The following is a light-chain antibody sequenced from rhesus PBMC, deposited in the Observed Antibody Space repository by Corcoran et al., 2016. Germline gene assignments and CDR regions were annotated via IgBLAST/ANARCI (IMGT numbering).Light chain of an antibody. CDR3: QSYDTSLNTHV. J-gene: IGLJ6*01. V-gene: IGLV1-85*01. CDR2: ENN. Sequence: QSVLTQPPSVSGAPGQRVTISCTGSSSNIGRYYVQWYQQLPGTAPKLLIYENNKRPSGVSDRFSGSQSGTSASLTITGLQSEDEADYYCQSYDTSLNTHVFGSGTKLTVL. CDR1: SSNIGRYY.